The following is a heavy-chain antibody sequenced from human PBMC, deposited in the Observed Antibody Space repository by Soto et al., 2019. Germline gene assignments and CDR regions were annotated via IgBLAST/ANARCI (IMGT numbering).Heavy chain of an antibody. Sequence: SETLSLTCSVSGDSITSDWWSWIRQPPGKGLEWIGYIYYGAYNNYNPILKSRVTISGDTSQNQVSLKPSPVTTADTAVYYCARDLGPTLRYFDWSFPPTPYGMDVWGKGNKVTV. CDR3: ARDLGPTLRYFDWSFPPTPYGMDV. J-gene: IGHJ6*04. D-gene: IGHD3-9*01. CDR1: GDSITSDW. CDR2: IYYGAYN. V-gene: IGHV4-59*01.